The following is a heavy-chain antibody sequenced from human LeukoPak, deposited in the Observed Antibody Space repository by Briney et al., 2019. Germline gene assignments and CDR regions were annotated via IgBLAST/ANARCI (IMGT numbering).Heavy chain of an antibody. V-gene: IGHV1-18*01. CDR2: VSPYNGDR. CDR3: ARDPSKIWEWLSSRFDY. Sequence: ASVNVSCKPSGCTFTNYGISWVRQAAGQGPEWMGWVSPYNGDRKYAEMFQGRVTMTTDTSTNTAHMELRSLRSDDTAVYYCARDPSKIWEWLSSRFDYWGQGTLVAVSS. CDR1: GCTFTNYG. D-gene: IGHD3-3*01. J-gene: IGHJ4*02.